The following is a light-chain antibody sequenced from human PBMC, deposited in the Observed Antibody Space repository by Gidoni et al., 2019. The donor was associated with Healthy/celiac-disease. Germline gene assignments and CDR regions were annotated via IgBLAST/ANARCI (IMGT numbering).Light chain of an antibody. CDR2: DVS. CDR3: CSYAGSGHVV. V-gene: IGLV2-11*01. Sequence: QSALTQPRAVSGSPGQSVTIACTGTSSDVCGYNYVSWYQQHPGKAPKLMIYDVSKRPSGVPDRFSGSKSGNTASLTISGLQAEDEADYYCCSYAGSGHVVFGGGTKLTVL. CDR1: SSDVCGYNY. J-gene: IGLJ2*01.